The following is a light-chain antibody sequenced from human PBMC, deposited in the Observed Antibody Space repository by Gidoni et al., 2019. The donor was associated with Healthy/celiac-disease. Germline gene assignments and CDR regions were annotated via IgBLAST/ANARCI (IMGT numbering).Light chain of an antibody. Sequence: DIQMTQSPSSLSASVGDRVILPTCRASQSISSYLNWYQQKPGKAPKLLIYAASSLQSGVPSRFSGSGSGTDFTLTISSLQPEDFATYYCQQSYSTPLTFGGGTKVEIK. CDR3: QQSYSTPLT. CDR1: QSISSY. CDR2: AAS. V-gene: IGKV1-39*01. J-gene: IGKJ4*01.